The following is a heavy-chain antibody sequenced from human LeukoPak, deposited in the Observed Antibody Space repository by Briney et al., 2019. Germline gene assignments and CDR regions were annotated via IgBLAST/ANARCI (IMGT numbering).Heavy chain of an antibody. D-gene: IGHD3-10*01. V-gene: IGHV3-64*02. CDR3: TRVGNSGSFDY. CDR2: ISGNGDST. Sequence: GGSLRLSCAASGFTLTTYSMHWVRQAPGTRLEYVSAISGNGDSTYYADSVKGRFTISRDSSKNTLYLQMGSLRHEDMAIYYCTRVGNSGSFDYWGQGTLVTVSS. J-gene: IGHJ4*02. CDR1: GFTLTTYS.